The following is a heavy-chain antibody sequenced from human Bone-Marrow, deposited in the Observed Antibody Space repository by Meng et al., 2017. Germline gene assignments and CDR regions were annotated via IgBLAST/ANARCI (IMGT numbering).Heavy chain of an antibody. J-gene: IGHJ6*02. CDR1: GFTFSSHS. V-gene: IGHV3-21*01. CDR3: ARDRRAAGTKYYYGMDV. CDR2: ISSSSSYI. Sequence: GESLKISCAASGFTFSSHSMNWVRQAPGKGLEWVSSISSSSSYIYYADSVKGRFTISRDNAKNSLYLQMNSLRAEDTAVYYCARDRRAAGTKYYYGMDVWGQGTTVTVSS. D-gene: IGHD6-13*01.